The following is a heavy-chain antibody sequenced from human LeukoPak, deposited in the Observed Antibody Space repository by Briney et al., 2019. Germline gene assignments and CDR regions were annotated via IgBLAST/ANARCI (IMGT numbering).Heavy chain of an antibody. CDR2: IGWNSGII. CDR3: AKEGGAGLYY. V-gene: IGHV3-9*01. D-gene: IGHD6-19*01. J-gene: IGHJ4*02. Sequence: GGSLRLSCAASGFTFSSYAMSWVRQAPGKGLEWVSGIGWNSGIIGYADSVKGRFTISRDNAKNSLYLQMNSLRPEDTALYYCAKEGGAGLYYWGQGTLVTVSS. CDR1: GFTFSSYA.